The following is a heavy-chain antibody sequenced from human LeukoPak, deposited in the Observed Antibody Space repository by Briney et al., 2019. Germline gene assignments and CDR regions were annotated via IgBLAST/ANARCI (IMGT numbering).Heavy chain of an antibody. D-gene: IGHD6-6*01. V-gene: IGHV4-59*01. CDR1: GGSISTYY. CDR3: ARGGAARLHFQN. J-gene: IGHJ1*01. Sequence: SETLSLTCTVSGGSISTYYWNWIRQPPGKGLEWIGYIYHSGSTNYNPSLQSRVTISVDTSKNQFSLNLNSVTAADTAVYYCARGGAARLHFQNWGQDILVTVSS. CDR2: IYHSGST.